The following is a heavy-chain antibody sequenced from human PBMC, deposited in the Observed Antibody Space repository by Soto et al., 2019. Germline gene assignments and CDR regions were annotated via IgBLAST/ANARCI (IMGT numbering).Heavy chain of an antibody. V-gene: IGHV3-23*01. D-gene: IGHD3-16*01. CDR1: GFTFSSYA. J-gene: IGHJ6*03. Sequence: GGSLRLSCAASGFTFSSYAMSWVRQAPGKGLEWVSAISGSGGSTYYADSVKGRFTISRDNSKNTLYLQMNSLRAEDTAVYYCAKVRSPNYVYIPLGACYMDVWGKGTTVTVSS. CDR3: AKVRSPNYVYIPLGACYMDV. CDR2: ISGSGGST.